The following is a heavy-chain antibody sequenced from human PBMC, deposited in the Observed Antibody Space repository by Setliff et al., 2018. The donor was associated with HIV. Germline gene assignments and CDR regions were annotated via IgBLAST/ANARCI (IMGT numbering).Heavy chain of an antibody. V-gene: IGHV1-2*02. CDR1: GYTFTGNY. CDR2: INPNSGGT. Sequence: ASVKVSCKASGYTFTGNYIHWVRQAPGQGLEWMGWINPNSGGTNYEQKFQGRLAISKDTYKSQVVLTMTNMDPVDTGTYYCARIPMADYYDSSGYFYFDYWGQGTLVTVSS. J-gene: IGHJ4*02. D-gene: IGHD3-22*01. CDR3: ARIPMADYYDSSGYFYFDY.